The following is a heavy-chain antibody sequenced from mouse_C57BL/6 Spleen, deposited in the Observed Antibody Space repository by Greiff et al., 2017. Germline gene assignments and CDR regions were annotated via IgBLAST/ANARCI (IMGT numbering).Heavy chain of an antibody. D-gene: IGHD2-3*01. CDR3: ARFPLDVYPMDY. CDR2: IYPRSGNT. J-gene: IGHJ4*01. Sequence: QVQLQQSGAELARPGASVKLSCKASGYTFTSYGISWVKQRTGQGLEWIGEIYPRSGNTYYNEKFKGKATLTADKSSSTAYMVLRSLTSEDSAVYFCARFPLDVYPMDYWGQGTSVTVSS. CDR1: GYTFTSYG. V-gene: IGHV1-81*01.